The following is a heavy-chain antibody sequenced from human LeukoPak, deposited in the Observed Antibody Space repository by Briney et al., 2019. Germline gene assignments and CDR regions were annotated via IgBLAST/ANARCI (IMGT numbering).Heavy chain of an antibody. Sequence: PGGSLRLSCAASGCTFSSYAMHWVRQAPGKGLEWVAVISYDGSNKYYADSVKGRFTISRDNSKNTLYLQMNSLRAEETVVYYCARTTEGGYTYDYFYYYYMDVWGKGTTVTISS. J-gene: IGHJ6*03. CDR1: GCTFSSYA. CDR2: ISYDGSNK. V-gene: IGHV3-30*04. D-gene: IGHD5-18*01. CDR3: ARTTEGGYTYDYFYYYYMDV.